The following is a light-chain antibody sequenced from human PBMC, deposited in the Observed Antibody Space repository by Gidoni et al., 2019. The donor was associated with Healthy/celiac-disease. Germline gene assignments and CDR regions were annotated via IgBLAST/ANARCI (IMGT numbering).Light chain of an antibody. V-gene: IGKV3-11*01. CDR3: QQRSNWPGFT. Sequence: EIVLTQSPATLSLSPGERATLSCRASQSVSSYLAWYQQQPGQAPRLLIYDASNRATGILARFSGSGSGTDFTLTISSLEPEDFAVYYCQQRSNWPGFTFGPGTKVDIK. CDR1: QSVSSY. CDR2: DAS. J-gene: IGKJ3*01.